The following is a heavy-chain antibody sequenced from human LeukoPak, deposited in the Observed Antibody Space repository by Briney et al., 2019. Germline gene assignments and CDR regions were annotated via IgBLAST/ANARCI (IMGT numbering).Heavy chain of an antibody. V-gene: IGHV3-30*02. CDR1: GFSFRSYG. CDR2: IRNDGSDK. J-gene: IGHJ4*02. Sequence: GGSLRISCAASGFSFRSYGMHWVRQAPGQGLEGVAFIRNDGSDKYYADSVRGRFTISRDNSKNSLHVQMNSLRVEDTGVYYCAKDLEAGTSGYSLDYWGQGTLVSVYS. CDR3: AKDLEAGTSGYSLDY. D-gene: IGHD3-22*01.